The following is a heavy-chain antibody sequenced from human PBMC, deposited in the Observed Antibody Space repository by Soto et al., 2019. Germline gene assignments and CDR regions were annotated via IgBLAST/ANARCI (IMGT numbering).Heavy chain of an antibody. D-gene: IGHD4-17*01. V-gene: IGHV1-18*01. Sequence: GASVKVSCKASGYTFTSYGISWVRQAPGQGLEWMGWISAYNGNTNYAQKLQGRVTMTTDTSTSTAYMGLRSLRSDDTAVYYCARDENPTVTIPLDYWGQGTLVTVSS. CDR3: ARDENPTVTIPLDY. CDR1: GYTFTSYG. J-gene: IGHJ4*02. CDR2: ISAYNGNT.